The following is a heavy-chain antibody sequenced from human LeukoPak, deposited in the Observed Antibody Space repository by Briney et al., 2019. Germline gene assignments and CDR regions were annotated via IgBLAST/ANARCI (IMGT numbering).Heavy chain of an antibody. V-gene: IGHV3-7*01. CDR2: VKQDGSEK. CDR1: GFTFSSYW. D-gene: IGHD3-22*01. CDR3: TRDGLYYYDSSGYRYFDY. J-gene: IGHJ4*02. Sequence: GGSLRLSCAASGFTFSSYWMSWVRQAPGKGLEWVANVKQDGSEKKYVDSVKGRFTISRDNAKNSLYLQMNSLRAEDTAVYFCTRDGLYYYDSSGYRYFDYWGQGTLVTVSS.